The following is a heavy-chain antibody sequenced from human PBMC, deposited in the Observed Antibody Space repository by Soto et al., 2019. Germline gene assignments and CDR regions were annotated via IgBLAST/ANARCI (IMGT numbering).Heavy chain of an antibody. J-gene: IGHJ4*02. CDR3: ARGHCSSTSCYPDS. Sequence: ASVKVSCKASGYTFTSYAIHWVRQAPGQRLEWMGWINAGNGNTKYSQKFQGRVTITRDTSASTAYMELSSLRSEDTAVYYCARGHCSSTSCYPDSWGQGTMVTV. CDR2: INAGNGNT. V-gene: IGHV1-3*01. D-gene: IGHD2-2*01. CDR1: GYTFTSYA.